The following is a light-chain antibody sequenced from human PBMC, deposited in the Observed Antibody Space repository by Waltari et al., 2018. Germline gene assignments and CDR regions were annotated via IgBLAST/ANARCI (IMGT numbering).Light chain of an antibody. CDR1: QSVGTW. CDR3: QQYSSFST. V-gene: IGKV1-5*03. J-gene: IGKJ2*01. Sequence: DIQMTQSPSTLSASVGDRVTISCRASQSVGTWLAWYQQKPGKAPILLIYMASSLESGVPSRFSGSGSGTEFTLTISSLQPDDFATYSCQQYSSFSTFGQGTKVDI. CDR2: MAS.